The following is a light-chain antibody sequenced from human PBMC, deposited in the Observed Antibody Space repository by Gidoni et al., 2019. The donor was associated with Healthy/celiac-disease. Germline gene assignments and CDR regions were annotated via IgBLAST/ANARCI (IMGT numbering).Light chain of an antibody. Sequence: SYELTQPPSVSVSPGQTARINCSGDALPKQYAYWYQQKPGQAPVLVIYKDSERPSGIPERFSGSSSGTTVTLTISGVQAEDEADYYCQSADSSGTYKVFGTGTKVTV. CDR3: QSADSSGTYKV. CDR2: KDS. V-gene: IGLV3-25*02. J-gene: IGLJ1*01. CDR1: ALPKQY.